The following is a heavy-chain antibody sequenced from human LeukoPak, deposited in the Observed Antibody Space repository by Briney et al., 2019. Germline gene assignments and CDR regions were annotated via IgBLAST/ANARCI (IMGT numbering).Heavy chain of an antibody. J-gene: IGHJ4*02. CDR3: ARDLPEEYQLQHAQFDY. Sequence: ASVKVSCKASGYTFTGYYMHWVRQAPGQGLEWMGRINPNSGGTNYAQKFQGGVTMTRDTSISTAYMELSRLRSDDTAVYYCARDLPEEYQLQHAQFDYWGQGTLVTVSS. CDR1: GYTFTGYY. D-gene: IGHD2-2*01. V-gene: IGHV1-2*06. CDR2: INPNSGGT.